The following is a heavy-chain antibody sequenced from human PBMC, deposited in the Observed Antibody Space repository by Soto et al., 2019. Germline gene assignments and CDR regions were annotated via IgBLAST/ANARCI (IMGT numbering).Heavy chain of an antibody. CDR2: IIPSVGTA. V-gene: IGHV1-69*06. CDR1: GGTFSSYA. CDR3: ATASQDSDWFLGWFDP. J-gene: IGHJ5*02. Sequence: ASVKVSCKASGGTFSSYAISWVRQAPGQGLEWMGGIIPSVGTANYAQKFQGRVTITADKSTSTAYMELSSLRSEDTAVYYCATASQDSDWFLGWFDPWGQGTLVTVSS. D-gene: IGHD3-9*01.